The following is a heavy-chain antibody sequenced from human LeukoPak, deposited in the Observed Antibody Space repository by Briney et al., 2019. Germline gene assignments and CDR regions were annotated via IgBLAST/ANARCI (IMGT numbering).Heavy chain of an antibody. Sequence: SETLSLTCTVSGGSISSGSYYWSWIRQPAGKGLEWIGRIYTSGSTNYNPSLKSRVTISVDTSKNQFSLKLSSVTAADTAVYYCARDRGYYYDSSGYPGGYYYYYMDAWGKGTTVTISS. V-gene: IGHV4-61*02. CDR2: IYTSGST. J-gene: IGHJ6*03. CDR3: ARDRGYYYDSSGYPGGYYYYYMDA. D-gene: IGHD3-22*01. CDR1: GGSISSGSYY.